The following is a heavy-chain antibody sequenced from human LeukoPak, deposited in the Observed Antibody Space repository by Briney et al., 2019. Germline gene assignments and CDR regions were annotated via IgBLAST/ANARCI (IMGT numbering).Heavy chain of an antibody. V-gene: IGHV4-39*07. Sequence: PSETLSLTCTVSGGSISSSSYYWGWIRQPPGKGLEWIGSIYYSGSTYYNPSLKSRVTISVDTSKNQFSLKLSSVTAADTAVYYCARDPTWSGYNDNWFDPWGQGTLVTVSS. CDR3: ARDPTWSGYNDNWFDP. D-gene: IGHD3-3*01. J-gene: IGHJ5*02. CDR1: GGSISSSSYY. CDR2: IYYSGST.